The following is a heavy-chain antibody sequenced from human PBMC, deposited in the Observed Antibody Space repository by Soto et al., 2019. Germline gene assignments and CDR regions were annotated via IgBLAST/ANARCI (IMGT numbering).Heavy chain of an antibody. V-gene: IGHV3-64D*06. CDR1: GFTFSSYA. Sequence: PGGSLRLSCSASGFTFSSYAMHWVRQAPGKGLEYVSAISSNGGSTYYADSVKGRFTISRDNSKNTLYLQMSSLRAEDTAVYYCVKDRRSGPHGIYYYASGYWGQGTLVTVSS. CDR2: ISSNGGST. CDR3: VKDRRSGPHGIYYYASGY. J-gene: IGHJ4*02. D-gene: IGHD3-10*01.